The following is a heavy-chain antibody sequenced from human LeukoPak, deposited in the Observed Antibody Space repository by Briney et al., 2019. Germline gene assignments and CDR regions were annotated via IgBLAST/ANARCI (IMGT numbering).Heavy chain of an antibody. D-gene: IGHD6-6*01. V-gene: IGHV3-21*01. CDR1: GFTFSSYS. J-gene: IGHJ4*02. CDR3: AREETGAIIAARTLDY. Sequence: GGSLRLSCAASGFTFSSYSMNWVRQAPRKGLEGVSSISSSGSYIYYADSVKGRFTISRDNAKNSLYLQMNSPRAEDTAVYYCAREETGAIIAARTLDYWGQGTLVTVSS. CDR2: ISSSGSYI.